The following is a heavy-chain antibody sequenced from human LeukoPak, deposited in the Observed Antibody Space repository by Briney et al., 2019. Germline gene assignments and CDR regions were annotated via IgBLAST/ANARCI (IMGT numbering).Heavy chain of an antibody. Sequence: ASVKVSCKASGYTFTVYYMHWVREAPGQGLEWMGWINTNSGGTNYAQKFQGRVTMTRDTSISTAYMELSRLRSDDTAVYYCARGSRGWTFDAFDIWGQGTMVTVSS. CDR1: GYTFTVYY. CDR2: INTNSGGT. D-gene: IGHD6-19*01. J-gene: IGHJ3*02. V-gene: IGHV1-2*02. CDR3: ARGSRGWTFDAFDI.